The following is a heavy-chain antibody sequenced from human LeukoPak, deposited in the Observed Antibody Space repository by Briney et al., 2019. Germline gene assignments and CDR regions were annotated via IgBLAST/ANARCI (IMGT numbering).Heavy chain of an antibody. D-gene: IGHD3-22*01. V-gene: IGHV3-21*01. CDR1: GFTFSSYS. CDR3: ARGPRITMIVVRRDWFDP. Sequence: GGSLRLSCAASGFTFSSYSMNWVRQAPGKGLEWVSSISSSSSYIYYADSVKGRFTISRDNARNSLYLQMNSLRAEDTAVYYCARGPRITMIVVRRDWFDPWGQGTLVTVSS. J-gene: IGHJ5*02. CDR2: ISSSSSYI.